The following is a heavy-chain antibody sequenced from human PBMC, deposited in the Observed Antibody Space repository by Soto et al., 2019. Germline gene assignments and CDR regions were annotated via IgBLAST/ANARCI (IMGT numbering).Heavy chain of an antibody. V-gene: IGHV1-3*01. D-gene: IGHD4-17*01. Sequence: QVQLVQSGAEVKKPGASVKVSCKASGYTFSNYATHWVRQAPGQRLEWMGWINAGNGKTKYSQNFQGRVTITSDTSASTADMELSSLRSEATAVYYCANNGDYCYYGMDVWGQGTTVTVSS. J-gene: IGHJ6*02. CDR2: INAGNGKT. CDR1: GYTFSNYA. CDR3: ANNGDYCYYGMDV.